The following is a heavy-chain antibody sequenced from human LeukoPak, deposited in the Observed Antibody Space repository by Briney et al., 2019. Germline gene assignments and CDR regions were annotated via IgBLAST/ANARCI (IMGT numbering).Heavy chain of an antibody. CDR2: IYYSGST. Sequence: PSETLSLTCTVSGGSISSGGYYWSWIRQHPGKGLEWIGYIYYSGSTYYNPSLKSRVTISVDTSKNQFSLKLSSVTAADTAVYYWAREGPGIGWFDPWGQGTLVTVSS. D-gene: IGHD1-14*01. J-gene: IGHJ5*02. V-gene: IGHV4-31*03. CDR1: GGSISSGGYY. CDR3: AREGPGIGWFDP.